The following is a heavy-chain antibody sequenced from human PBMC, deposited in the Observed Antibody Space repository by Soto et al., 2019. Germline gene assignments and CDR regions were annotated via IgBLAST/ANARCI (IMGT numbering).Heavy chain of an antibody. D-gene: IGHD3-16*01. CDR2: ISSSGSTI. J-gene: IGHJ4*02. V-gene: IGHV3-48*03. CDR3: ARDLSGGPEGSVEGGISYFDY. Sequence: GSLRLSCAASGFTFSSYEMNWVRQAPGKGLEWVSYISSSGSTIYYADSVKGRFTISRDNAKNSLYLQMNSLRAEDTAVYYCARDLSGGPEGSVEGGISYFDYWGQGTLVTVSS. CDR1: GFTFSSYE.